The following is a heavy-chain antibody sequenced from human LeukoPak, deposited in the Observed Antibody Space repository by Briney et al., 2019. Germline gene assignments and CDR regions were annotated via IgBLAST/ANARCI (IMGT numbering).Heavy chain of an antibody. CDR1: GYTFTDYY. CDR2: TNPNSGGT. V-gene: IGHV1-2*02. D-gene: IGHD3-22*01. CDR3: AGAMVVSVYYFDY. Sequence: ASVKVSCKASGYTFTDYYIHWVRQAPGQGLEWMGWTNPNSGGTNYAQKFQGRVTMTRDTSICTAYMELSRLRSDDTALYYCAGAMVVSVYYFDYWGQGTLVTVSS. J-gene: IGHJ4*02.